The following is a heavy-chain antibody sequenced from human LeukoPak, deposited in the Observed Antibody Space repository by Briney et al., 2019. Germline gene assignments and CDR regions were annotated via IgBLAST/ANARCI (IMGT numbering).Heavy chain of an antibody. Sequence: GGSLRLSWAASGFTFSSYAMQWVRQAPGKGLEWVAVISYDGSNKYYADSVKGRFTISRDNSKNTLYLQMNSLRAEDTAVYYCARFIAAPYYFDYWGRGTLVTVSS. CDR1: GFTFSSYA. CDR2: ISYDGSNK. D-gene: IGHD6-13*01. J-gene: IGHJ4*02. CDR3: ARFIAAPYYFDY. V-gene: IGHV3-30*04.